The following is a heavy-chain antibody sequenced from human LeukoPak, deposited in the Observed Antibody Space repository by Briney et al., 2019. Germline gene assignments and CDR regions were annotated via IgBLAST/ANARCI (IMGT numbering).Heavy chain of an antibody. Sequence: PSETLSLTCSVSGGSISGYYWDWIRQSAGQGLEWIGRIYTSGSTTYNPSLKTRITMSIDMSKSQFSLKLSSVTAADTAVYYCARHDIAVAGYSMFDYWGQGTLVTVSS. CDR2: IYTSGST. CDR1: GGSISGYY. CDR3: ARHDIAVAGYSMFDY. J-gene: IGHJ4*02. D-gene: IGHD6-19*01. V-gene: IGHV4-4*07.